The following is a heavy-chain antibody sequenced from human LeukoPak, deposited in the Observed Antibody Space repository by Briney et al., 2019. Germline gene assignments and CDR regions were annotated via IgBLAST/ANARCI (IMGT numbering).Heavy chain of an antibody. J-gene: IGHJ4*02. Sequence: PGRSLRLSCAASGFTFSSYVMHWVRQAPGKGLEWVAVISYDGSNKYYADSVKGRFTISRDNSKNTLYLQMNSLRAEDTAVYYCAKVQQWLAPLDYWGQGTLVTVSS. V-gene: IGHV3-30*18. CDR3: AKVQQWLAPLDY. CDR2: ISYDGSNK. CDR1: GFTFSSYV. D-gene: IGHD6-19*01.